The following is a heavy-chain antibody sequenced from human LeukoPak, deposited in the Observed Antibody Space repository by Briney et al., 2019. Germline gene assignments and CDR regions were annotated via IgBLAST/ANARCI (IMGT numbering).Heavy chain of an antibody. CDR2: INPNSGGT. CDR3: ARRGAEYTTSSYGWFDP. J-gene: IGHJ5*02. Sequence: ASVKVSCKSSGYTFTGYFIHWVRQAPGQGLEWMGWINPNSGGTNYAQNFQGRVTMTRDTSISTTYMELTGLTSDDTAVYYCARRGAEYTTSSYGWFDPWGQGTLVTVSS. D-gene: IGHD6-6*01. CDR1: GYTFTGYF. V-gene: IGHV1-2*02.